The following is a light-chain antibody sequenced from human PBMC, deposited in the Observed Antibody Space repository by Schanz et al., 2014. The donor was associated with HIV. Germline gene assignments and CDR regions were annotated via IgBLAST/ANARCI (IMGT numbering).Light chain of an antibody. CDR2: EVS. V-gene: IGLV2-23*02. Sequence: QSALTQPASVSGSPGQSITISCTGTSSDVGSYNLVSWYQQHPGKAPKLMIYEVSKRPSGVSPRFSGSKSGNTASLTISGLQAEDEADYYCSSYAGSNTLIFGGGTKLTV. CDR1: SSDVGSYNL. CDR3: SSYAGSNTLI. J-gene: IGLJ2*01.